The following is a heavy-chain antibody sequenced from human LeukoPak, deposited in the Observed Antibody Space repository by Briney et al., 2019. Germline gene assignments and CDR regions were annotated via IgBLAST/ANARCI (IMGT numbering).Heavy chain of an antibody. V-gene: IGHV4-39*01. CDR1: GGSISSSSYY. Sequence: PSETLSLTCTVSGGSISSSSYYWGWIRQPPGKGLEWIGSIYYSGSTYYNPSLKSRVTISVDTSKNQFSLRLSSVTAADTAVYYCASQYCSGGSCYSGPRYWGQGTLVTVSS. CDR2: IYYSGST. D-gene: IGHD2-15*01. CDR3: ASQYCSGGSCYSGPRY. J-gene: IGHJ4*02.